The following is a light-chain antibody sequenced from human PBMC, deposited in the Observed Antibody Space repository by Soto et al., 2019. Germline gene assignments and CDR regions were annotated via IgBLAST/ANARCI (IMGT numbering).Light chain of an antibody. Sequence: EIVLTQSPATLSLSPWDSATLSCRASQSIRSYLAWYQQKRGQAPRLLIYDASNRATGIPARFSGSGSGTDFSLTISSLAHEDFAVYYCQQRSSWPLTFGGGTKVEIK. CDR1: QSIRSY. J-gene: IGKJ4*01. V-gene: IGKV3-11*01. CDR3: QQRSSWPLT. CDR2: DAS.